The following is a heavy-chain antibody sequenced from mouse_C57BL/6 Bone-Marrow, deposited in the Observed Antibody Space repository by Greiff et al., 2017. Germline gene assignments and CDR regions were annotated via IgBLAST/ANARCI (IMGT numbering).Heavy chain of an antibody. J-gene: IGHJ2*01. CDR2: IYIGNGYT. CDR1: GYTFTSYG. Sequence: VQLQQSGAELVRPGSSVKMSCKTSGYTFTSYGINWVKQRPGQGLEWIGYIYIGNGYTEYNEKFKGKDTLTSDTSSSTAYMQLSSLTSEDSAIYFCATITTVVANYFDYWGQGTTLTVSS. V-gene: IGHV1-58*01. D-gene: IGHD1-1*01. CDR3: ATITTVVANYFDY.